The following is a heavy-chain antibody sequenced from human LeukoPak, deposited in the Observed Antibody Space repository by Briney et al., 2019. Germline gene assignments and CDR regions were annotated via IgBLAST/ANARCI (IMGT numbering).Heavy chain of an antibody. Sequence: PSQTLSLTCTVSGGSISSGSYYWSWIRQPAGKGLEWIGRIYTSGSTNYNPSLESRVTISVDTSKNQFSLKLSFVTAADTAVYYCARVTMVRGLDIWGQGTMVTVSS. J-gene: IGHJ3*02. V-gene: IGHV4-61*02. CDR3: ARVTMVRGLDI. CDR1: GGSISSGSYY. CDR2: IYTSGST. D-gene: IGHD3-10*01.